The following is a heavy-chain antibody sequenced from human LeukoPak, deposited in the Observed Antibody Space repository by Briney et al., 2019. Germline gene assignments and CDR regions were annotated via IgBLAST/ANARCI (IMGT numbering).Heavy chain of an antibody. CDR3: ARHANIVATIGELYWFDP. Sequence: SETLSLTCTVSGGSISSYYWSWIRQPPGKGLEWIGYIYYSGSTSYNPSLKSRVTISVDTSKNQFSLKLSSVTAADTAVHYCARHANIVATIGELYWFDPWGQGTLVTVSS. J-gene: IGHJ5*02. CDR2: IYYSGST. D-gene: IGHD5-12*01. CDR1: GGSISSYY. V-gene: IGHV4-59*08.